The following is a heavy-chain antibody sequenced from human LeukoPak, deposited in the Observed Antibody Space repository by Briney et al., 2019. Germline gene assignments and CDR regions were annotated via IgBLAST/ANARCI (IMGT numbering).Heavy chain of an antibody. CDR3: AKDLEGAAASFDY. V-gene: IGHV3-30*02. Sequence: PGGSLRLSCAASGFTFSNYGMHWVRQAPGKGLEWVALIRYDGSNKYYADSVKGRFTISRDNSKNTLYLQMNSLRAEDTAVYYCAKDLEGAAASFDYWGQGTLVTVSS. D-gene: IGHD6-13*01. J-gene: IGHJ4*02. CDR2: IRYDGSNK. CDR1: GFTFSNYG.